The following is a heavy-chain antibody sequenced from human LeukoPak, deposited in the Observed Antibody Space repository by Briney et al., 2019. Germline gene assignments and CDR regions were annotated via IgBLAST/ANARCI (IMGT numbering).Heavy chain of an antibody. J-gene: IGHJ3*02. CDR2: ISYDGSNK. CDR3: ARTSLLRFLEWLLYDAFDI. D-gene: IGHD3-3*01. V-gene: IGHV3-30*04. CDR1: GFTFSSYA. Sequence: GGSLRLSCAASGFTFSSYAMHWVRQAPGKGLEWVAVISYDGSNKYYADPVKGRFTISRDNSKNTLYLQMNSLRAEDTAVYYCARTSLLRFLEWLLYDAFDIWGQGTMVTVSS.